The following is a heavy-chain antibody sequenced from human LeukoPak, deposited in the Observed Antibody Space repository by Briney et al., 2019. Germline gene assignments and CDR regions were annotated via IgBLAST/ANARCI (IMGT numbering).Heavy chain of an antibody. CDR2: ISGSGGST. CDR1: GFTFSSYA. J-gene: IGHJ3*02. CDR3: AKDYGYSRGCYRPGAFDI. V-gene: IGHV3-23*01. Sequence: GGSLRLSCAASGFTFSSYAMSWVRQAPGKGLGWVSAISGSGGSTSYADSVKGRFTISRANSKNTLYLQMYRRRAETTACYYCAKDYGYSRGCYRPGAFDIWGQGTMVT. D-gene: IGHD6-19*01.